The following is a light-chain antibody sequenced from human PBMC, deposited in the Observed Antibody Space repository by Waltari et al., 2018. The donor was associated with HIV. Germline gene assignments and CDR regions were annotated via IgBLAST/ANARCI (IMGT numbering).Light chain of an antibody. V-gene: IGKV1-9*01. J-gene: IGKJ3*01. CDR2: AAS. CDR3: QQVNMPFT. Sequence: DIQLTQSPSFLSASVGERVTVTCRAGQGISTYFAWYQQKPGKAPKLRIYAASTLQTGVPSKISGSGSGTEFTLTISSLQPEDVATYYCQQVNMPFTFGPWTKVDIK. CDR1: QGISTY.